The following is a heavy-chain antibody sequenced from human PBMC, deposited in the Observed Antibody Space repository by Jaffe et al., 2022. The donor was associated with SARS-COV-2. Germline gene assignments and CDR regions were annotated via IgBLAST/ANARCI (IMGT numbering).Heavy chain of an antibody. J-gene: IGHJ5*02. V-gene: IGHV4-34*01. CDR2: INHSGIT. CDR1: GGSFRGYF. CDR3: ASNPGAVVGST. Sequence: QVQLKQWGAGLLKPSETLSLTCGVYGGSFRGYFWSWIRQPPGKGLEWIGEINHSGITNYNPSLKSRVTLSLDTSKNEFSLKLSSVTAADTAVYYCASNPGAVVGSTWGQGTLVTVSS. D-gene: IGHD2-21*01.